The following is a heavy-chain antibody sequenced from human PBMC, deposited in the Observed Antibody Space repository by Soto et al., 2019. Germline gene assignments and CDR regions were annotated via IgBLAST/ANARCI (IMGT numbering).Heavy chain of an antibody. CDR1: GYTFTTYG. Sequence: QIHLVQSGGEVKKPGASVKVSCKTSGYTFTTYGISWVRQAPGQGLEWMGWITPFNDNTNYAQNLQGRVTMTTDTSTNTAYLELRSLTSDDTAVYYCGKERRGSGWFVCSYWGQGILVTVSS. D-gene: IGHD6-19*01. CDR3: GKERRGSGWFVCSY. J-gene: IGHJ4*02. CDR2: ITPFNDNT. V-gene: IGHV1-18*01.